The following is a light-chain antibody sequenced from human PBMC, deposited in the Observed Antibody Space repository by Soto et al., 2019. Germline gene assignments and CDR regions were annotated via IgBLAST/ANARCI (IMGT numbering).Light chain of an antibody. CDR2: DAS. V-gene: IGKV3-11*01. J-gene: IGKJ1*01. CDR3: QQRSNWPWT. CDR1: QSVSSY. Sequence: EIVLTQSPATLSLSPGERATLSCWASQSVSSYLAWYQHKPGQAPRLLIYDASNRATGIPARFSGSGSGTDFTLTISSLEPEDCAVYCCQQRSNWPWTFGQGTKVEIK.